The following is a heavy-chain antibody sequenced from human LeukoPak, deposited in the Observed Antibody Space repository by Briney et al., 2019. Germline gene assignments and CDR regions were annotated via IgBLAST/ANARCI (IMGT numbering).Heavy chain of an antibody. CDR1: GFTFTSSA. CDR2: IVVGSGNT. Sequence: SVKVSCKASGFTFTSSAVQWVRQARGQRLEWIGWIVVGSGNTNYAQKFQERVTITRDMSTSTAYMELSSLRSEDTAVYYCAAVGIAAAGTYPLNYWGQGTLVTVSS. D-gene: IGHD6-13*01. V-gene: IGHV1-58*01. J-gene: IGHJ4*02. CDR3: AAVGIAAAGTYPLNY.